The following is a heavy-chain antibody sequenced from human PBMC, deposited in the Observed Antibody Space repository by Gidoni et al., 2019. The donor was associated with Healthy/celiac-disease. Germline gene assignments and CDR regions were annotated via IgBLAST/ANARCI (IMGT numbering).Heavy chain of an antibody. D-gene: IGHD4-4*01. V-gene: IGHV3-30-3*01. CDR3: ARGPYSNYDVNYYGMDV. CDR2: ISYDGSNK. CDR1: GFPFSSYA. J-gene: IGHJ6*02. Sequence: QVQLVESGGGVVQPGRSLRLSCAASGFPFSSYAMHWVRQAPGKGLEWVAVISYDGSNKYYADSVKGRFTISRDNSKNTLYLQMNSLRAEDTAVYYCARGPYSNYDVNYYGMDVWGQGTTVTVSS.